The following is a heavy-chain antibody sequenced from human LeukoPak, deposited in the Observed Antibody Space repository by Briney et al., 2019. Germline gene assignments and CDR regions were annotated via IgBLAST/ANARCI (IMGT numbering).Heavy chain of an antibody. J-gene: IGHJ4*02. D-gene: IGHD4-4*01. CDR1: GGSISSYY. V-gene: IGHV4-59*12. Sequence: SETLSLTCTVSGGSISSYYWSWIRQPPGKGLEWIGYIYYSGSTNYNPSLKSRVTISVDTSKNQFSLKLSSVTAADTAVYYCARVVYNTVTTSTTTHNDDYWGQGTLVTVSS. CDR3: ARVVYNTVTTSTTTHNDDY. CDR2: IYYSGST.